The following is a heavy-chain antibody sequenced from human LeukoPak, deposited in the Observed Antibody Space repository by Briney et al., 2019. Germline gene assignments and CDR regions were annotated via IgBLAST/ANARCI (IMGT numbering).Heavy chain of an antibody. V-gene: IGHV4-59*01. CDR3: ASGLDRGTGSYYFDY. CDR1: GGSISSYY. J-gene: IGHJ4*02. Sequence: SETLSLTCTVSGGSISSYYWSWIRQPPGKGLEWIGYIYYSGSTNYNPSLKSRVTISVDTSKNQFSLKLSSVTAADTAVYYCASGLDRGTGSYYFDYWGQETLVTVSS. D-gene: IGHD3/OR15-3a*01. CDR2: IYYSGST.